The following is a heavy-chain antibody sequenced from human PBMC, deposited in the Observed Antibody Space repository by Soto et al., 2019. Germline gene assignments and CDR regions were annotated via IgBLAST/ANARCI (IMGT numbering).Heavy chain of an antibody. D-gene: IGHD2-2*01. CDR1: SGAISSSNW. V-gene: IGHV4-4*02. CDR2: IYHSGST. Sequence: QVQLQESGPGLVKPSGTLSLTCAVSSGAISSSNWWSWVRQPPGKGLEWIGEIYHSGSTNYNPSLKGRVTISIDKSKNLFSLKLSSVSAADTAVYYCAGGCSSTSCYSHHYYYMDVWGKGTTVTVSS. J-gene: IGHJ6*03. CDR3: AGGCSSTSCYSHHYYYMDV.